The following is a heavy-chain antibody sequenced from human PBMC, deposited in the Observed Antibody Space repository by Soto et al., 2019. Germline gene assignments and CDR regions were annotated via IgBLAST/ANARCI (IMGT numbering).Heavy chain of an antibody. CDR3: AKDLVGDSILFAGAFDI. V-gene: IGHV3-23*01. D-gene: IGHD3-16*01. Sequence: EVQLLESGGGLAQPGGSLRLSCAASGFTFSSYAMSWVRQAPGKGLEWVSAISGSGGSTYYADSVKGRFTISRDNSKNTLYLQMNSLRAEDTAVYYCAKDLVGDSILFAGAFDIWGQGTMVTVSS. CDR2: ISGSGGST. CDR1: GFTFSSYA. J-gene: IGHJ3*02.